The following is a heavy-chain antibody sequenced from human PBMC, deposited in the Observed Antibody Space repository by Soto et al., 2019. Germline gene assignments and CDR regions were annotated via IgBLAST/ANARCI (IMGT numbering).Heavy chain of an antibody. V-gene: IGHV3-23*01. D-gene: IGHD6-19*01. CDR1: GFNFKKFA. CDR2: ISCCGGST. J-gene: IGHJ4*02. Sequence: PGGSLRLSCEASGFNFKKFAMGWVRQAPGEGLEWVAGISCCGGSTSYADSVKGRFSLARDDSKSTLSLHLNSLRFEDTARYFCAKADGEQWLIPHLDNWGQGTMVTVYS. CDR3: AKADGEQWLIPHLDN.